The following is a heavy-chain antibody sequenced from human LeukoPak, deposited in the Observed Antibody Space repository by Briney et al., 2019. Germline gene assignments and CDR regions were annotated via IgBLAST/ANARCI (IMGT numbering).Heavy chain of an antibody. J-gene: IGHJ5*02. D-gene: IGHD3-3*01. V-gene: IGHV4-30-4*02. CDR3: AREERYDFWSGYSTIPYNWFDP. Sequence: SETLSLTCTVSGGSISSGDYYWSWIRQPPGKGLEWIGYIYYSGSTYYNPSLKSRVTISVDTSKNQFSLKLSSVTAADTAVYYCAREERYDFWSGYSTIPYNWFDPWGQGTLVTVSS. CDR2: IYYSGST. CDR1: GGSISSGDYY.